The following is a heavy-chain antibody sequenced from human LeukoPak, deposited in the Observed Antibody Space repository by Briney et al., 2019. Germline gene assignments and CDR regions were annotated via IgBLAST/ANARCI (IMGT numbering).Heavy chain of an antibody. Sequence: SETLSLTCTVSGGSISSYYWSWIRQPPGKGLEWIGYIYYSGSTNYNPSLKSRVTISVDTSKNQFSLKLSSVTAADTAVHYCARDSSSLSYYYYMDVWGKGTTVTVSS. D-gene: IGHD6-6*01. CDR2: IYYSGST. CDR1: GGSISSYY. CDR3: ARDSSSLSYYYYMDV. J-gene: IGHJ6*03. V-gene: IGHV4-59*01.